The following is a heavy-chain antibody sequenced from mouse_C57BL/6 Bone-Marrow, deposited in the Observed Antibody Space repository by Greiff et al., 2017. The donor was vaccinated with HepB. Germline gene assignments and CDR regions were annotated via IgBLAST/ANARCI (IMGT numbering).Heavy chain of an antibody. CDR1: GFSLTSYG. CDR2: IWSGGST. CDR3: AKNPPLRWSGPWFGY. Sequence: VKLQESGPGLVQPSQSLSITCTVSGFSLTSYGVHWVRQPPGKGLEWLGVIWSGGSTDYNAAFISRLSNSKDNPKGHIFFKMNSLQADDTAIYYCAKNPPLRWSGPWFGYWGQGTLVTVSA. V-gene: IGHV2-4*01. J-gene: IGHJ3*01. D-gene: IGHD2-3*01.